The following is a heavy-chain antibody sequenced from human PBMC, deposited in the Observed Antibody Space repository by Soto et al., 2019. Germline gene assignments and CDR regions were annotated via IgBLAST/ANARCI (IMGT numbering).Heavy chain of an antibody. CDR2: IIPIFGTA. J-gene: IGHJ6*02. V-gene: IGHV1-69*01. D-gene: IGHD2-15*01. CDR3: ARVGGVVAATPGDDTNCYYGMDV. CDR1: GGTFSSYA. Sequence: QVQLVQSGAEVKKPGSSVKVSCKASGGTFSSYAISWVRQAPGQGLEWMGGIIPIFGTANYAQKFQGRVTITADESTSTAYMELSSLRSEDTAVDYCARVGGVVAATPGDDTNCYYGMDVWGQGPTVTVSS.